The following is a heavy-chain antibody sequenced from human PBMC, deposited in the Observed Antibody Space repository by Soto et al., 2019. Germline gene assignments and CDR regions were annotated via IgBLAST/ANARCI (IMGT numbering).Heavy chain of an antibody. Sequence: EVQLVESGGGLVQPGGSLRVSCAASGFTFSNHWMHWVRQVPGKGLVWVSRVNFDGRITNYADSVRGRFTISRDNAKNAVYLQMNSLRADDTGVYSCGRGIQTYYGLDVWGQGTTVTVSS. CDR3: GRGIQTYYGLDV. J-gene: IGHJ6*02. CDR1: GFTFSNHW. CDR2: VNFDGRIT. D-gene: IGHD5-18*01. V-gene: IGHV3-74*01.